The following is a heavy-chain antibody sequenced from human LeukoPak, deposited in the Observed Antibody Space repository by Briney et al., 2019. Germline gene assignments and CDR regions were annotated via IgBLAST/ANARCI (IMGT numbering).Heavy chain of an antibody. D-gene: IGHD6-13*01. CDR1: GFTVSSNY. CDR2: IYSGGST. J-gene: IGHJ4*02. Sequence: GGSLRLSCAASGFTVSSNYMSWVRQAPGKGLEWVSVIYSGGSTYYADSVKGRFTISRDNSKNTLYHQMNSLRAEDTAVYYCARGRGPSSWYYWGQGTLVTVSS. V-gene: IGHV3-53*01. CDR3: ARGRGPSSWYY.